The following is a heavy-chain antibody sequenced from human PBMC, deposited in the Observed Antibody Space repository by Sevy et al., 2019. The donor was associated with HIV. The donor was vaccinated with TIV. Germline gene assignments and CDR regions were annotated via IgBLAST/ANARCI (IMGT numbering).Heavy chain of an antibody. V-gene: IGHV3-30-3*01. CDR3: ARDAQQKQWLAVFDY. J-gene: IGHJ4*02. CDR2: ISYDGSNK. CDR1: GFTFSSYA. D-gene: IGHD6-19*01. Sequence: GESLKISCAASGFTFSSYAMHWVRQAPGTGLEWVAVISYDGSNKYYADSVKGRFTISRDNSKNTLYLQMNSLRAEDTAVYYCARDAQQKQWLAVFDYWGQGTLVTVSS.